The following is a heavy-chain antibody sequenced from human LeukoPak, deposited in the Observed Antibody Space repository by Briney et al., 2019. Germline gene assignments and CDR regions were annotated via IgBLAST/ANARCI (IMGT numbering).Heavy chain of an antibody. D-gene: IGHD3-22*01. J-gene: IGHJ4*02. CDR1: GFTFSSYA. CDR3: AKASPSGYYYVVDY. V-gene: IGHV3-23*01. Sequence: PGGSLRLSCAASGFTFSSYAMSWVRQAPGKGLEWVSATSVSGGSTYYADSVKGRFTISRDNSKNTLYLQMNSLRADDTAVYYCAKASPSGYYYVVDYCGQETLVTVSS. CDR2: TSVSGGST.